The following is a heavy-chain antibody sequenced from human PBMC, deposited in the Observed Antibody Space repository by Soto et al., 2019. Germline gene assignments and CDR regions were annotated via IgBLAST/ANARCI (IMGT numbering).Heavy chain of an antibody. V-gene: IGHV2-5*01. Sequence: SGPTLVNPLQTLTLTCTFSVFSLSTSGVGVGWIRQPPGKALEWLALIYWNDDKRYSPSLKSRLTITKDTSKNQVVLTMTNMDPVDTATYYCAHGVYGYNLFDYWGQGTLVTVSS. CDR3: AHGVYGYNLFDY. CDR1: VFSLSTSGVG. D-gene: IGHD5-18*01. J-gene: IGHJ4*02. CDR2: IYWNDDK.